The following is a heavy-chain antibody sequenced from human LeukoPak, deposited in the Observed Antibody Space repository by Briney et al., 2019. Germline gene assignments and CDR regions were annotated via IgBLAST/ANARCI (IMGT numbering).Heavy chain of an antibody. CDR2: SYPGDSDT. V-gene: IGHV5-51*01. J-gene: IGHJ4*02. Sequence: HGESLKISCKGSGYSFTSYWIGWVRQMPGKGLEWMGISYPGDSDTRYSPSFQGQVTISADKSISTAYLQWSSLKASDTAMYYCASGIAAAGTWPDEEPFDYWGQGTLVTVSS. CDR3: ASGIAAAGTWPDEEPFDY. D-gene: IGHD6-13*01. CDR1: GYSFTSYW.